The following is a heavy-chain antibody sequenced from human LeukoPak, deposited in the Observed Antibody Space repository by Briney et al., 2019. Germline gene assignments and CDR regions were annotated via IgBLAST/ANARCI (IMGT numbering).Heavy chain of an antibody. J-gene: IGHJ5*02. CDR2: IYTSGST. CDR1: GGSISSSSYY. CDR3: ARGPYHWFDP. Sequence: PSETLSLTCTVSGGSISSSSYYWSWIRQPAGKGLEWIGRIYTSGSTNYNPSLKSRVTISVDTSKNQFSLKLSSVTAADTAVYYCARGPYHWFDPWGQGTLVTVSS. V-gene: IGHV4-61*02.